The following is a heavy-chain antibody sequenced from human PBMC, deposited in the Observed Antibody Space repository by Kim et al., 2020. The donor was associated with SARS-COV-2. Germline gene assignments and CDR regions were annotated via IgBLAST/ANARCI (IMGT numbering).Heavy chain of an antibody. J-gene: IGHJ6*02. CDR2: TYYRSKWYN. Sequence: SPTLSLTCAISGDSVSSNSAAWNWIRQSPSRGLEWLGRTYYRSKWYNDYAVSVKSRITINPDTSKNQFSLQLNSVTPEDTAVYYCARGKSAVVTGYYYYGMDVWGQGTTVTVSS. D-gene: IGHD2-15*01. V-gene: IGHV6-1*01. CDR3: ARGKSAVVTGYYYYGMDV. CDR1: GDSVSSNSAA.